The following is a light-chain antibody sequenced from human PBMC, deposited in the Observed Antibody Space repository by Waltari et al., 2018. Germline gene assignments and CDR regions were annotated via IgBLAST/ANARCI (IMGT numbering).Light chain of an antibody. CDR1: ESASRN. CDR2: DAS. CDR3: QQYNHWPPVT. J-gene: IGKJ4*01. Sequence: EIVLTQSPVTLSVSPGDRATLYCRASESASRNLAWYQQKSGQAPRLLIYDASTRATDIPARFSGSGSGTEFTLTIDPLQSEDFAIYYCQQYNHWPPVTFGGGTKVEIK. V-gene: IGKV3-15*01.